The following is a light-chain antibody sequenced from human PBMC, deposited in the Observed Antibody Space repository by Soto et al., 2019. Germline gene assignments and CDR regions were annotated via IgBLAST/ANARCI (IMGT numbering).Light chain of an antibody. Sequence: AIQMTQSPSSLSASVGDRVTISCRASQAIRNDLGWYQQKPGKAPNLLIYGASSLESGVPSRFSGSGSGTDFTLTISSQQPEDFATYYCLQDNNYPWTFGQGTKVEI. V-gene: IGKV1-6*01. CDR2: GAS. CDR1: QAIRND. J-gene: IGKJ1*01. CDR3: LQDNNYPWT.